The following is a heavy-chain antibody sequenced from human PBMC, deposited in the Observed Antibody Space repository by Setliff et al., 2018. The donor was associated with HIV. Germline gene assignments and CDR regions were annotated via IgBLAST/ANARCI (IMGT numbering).Heavy chain of an antibody. CDR3: ATIPAYYYGSGSYPGAFDI. CDR1: DYSISNNYY. V-gene: IGHV4-38-2*02. D-gene: IGHD3-10*01. J-gene: IGHJ3*02. CDR2: IYDSENT. Sequence: TSETLSLTCTVSDYSISNNYYWGWIRQPPGKGLEWIGSIYDSENTYYNPSLKSRITISVDTSKNQFSLKLNSVTAADTAVYYCATIPAYYYGSGSYPGAFDIWGQGTMVTVTS.